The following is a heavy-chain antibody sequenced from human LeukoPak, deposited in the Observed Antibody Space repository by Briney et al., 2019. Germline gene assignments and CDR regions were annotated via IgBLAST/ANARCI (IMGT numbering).Heavy chain of an antibody. D-gene: IGHD5-24*01. J-gene: IGHJ4*02. CDR3: ARRVEMATLDY. V-gene: IGHV4-38-2*01. CDR2: IYHSGST. Sequence: PSETLSLTCAVSGYSISSGYYWGWIRQPPGKGLEWIGSIYHSGSTYYNPSLKSRVTISVDTSKNQFSLKLSSVTAADTAVYYCARRVEMATLDYWGQGTLVTVSS. CDR1: GYSISSGYY.